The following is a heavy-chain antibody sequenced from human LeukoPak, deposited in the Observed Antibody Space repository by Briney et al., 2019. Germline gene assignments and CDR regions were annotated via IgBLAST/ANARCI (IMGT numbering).Heavy chain of an antibody. J-gene: IGHJ4*01. V-gene: IGHV4-59*01. D-gene: IGHD3-3*01. CDR2: MYYSGST. CDR1: GGSISSYY. Sequence: SETLSLTCTVSGGSISSYYWSWIRQPPGKGLEWIGYMYYSGSTNYNPSLKSRVTISVDTSKTQFSLNLRSVTAADTAVYFCARAPDFWSGYPYHFDYWGHGALVTVSS. CDR3: ARAPDFWSGYPYHFDY.